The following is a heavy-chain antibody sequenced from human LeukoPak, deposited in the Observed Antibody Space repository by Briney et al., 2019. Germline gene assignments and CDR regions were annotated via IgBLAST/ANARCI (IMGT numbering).Heavy chain of an antibody. V-gene: IGHV4-61*02. D-gene: IGHD3-10*01. CDR3: ARYVPPYPYGSGSYYPHNWFDP. CDR1: GGSISSGSYY. J-gene: IGHJ5*02. Sequence: SQTLSLTCTVSGGSISSGSYYWSWTRQPAGKGLEWIGRIYTSGSTNYNPSLKSRVTISVDTSKNQFSLKLGSVTAADTAVYYCARYVPPYPYGSGSYYPHNWFDPWGQGTLVTVSS. CDR2: IYTSGST.